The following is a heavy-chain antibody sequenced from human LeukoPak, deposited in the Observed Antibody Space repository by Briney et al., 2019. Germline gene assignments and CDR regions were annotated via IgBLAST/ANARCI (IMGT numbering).Heavy chain of an antibody. J-gene: IGHJ6*02. D-gene: IGHD3-3*01. CDR2: INHSGST. Sequence: SETLSLTCTVSGGSISSSSYYWSWIRQPPGRGLEWIGEINHSGSTNYNPSLKSRVTISVDTSKNQFSLKLSSVTAADTAVYYCAREMKKYYDFWSGYYTPNYYYGMDVWGQGTTVTVSS. CDR3: AREMKKYYDFWSGYYTPNYYYGMDV. V-gene: IGHV4-39*07. CDR1: GGSISSSSYY.